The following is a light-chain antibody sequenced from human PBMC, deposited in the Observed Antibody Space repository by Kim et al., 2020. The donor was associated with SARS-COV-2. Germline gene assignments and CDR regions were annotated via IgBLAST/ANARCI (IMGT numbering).Light chain of an antibody. V-gene: IGKV3-15*01. CDR3: QQYNNWPYT. J-gene: IGKJ2*01. CDR2: GAS. CDR1: QSISSN. Sequence: SVSPGESATLSCRASQSISSNLAWYQQKPGQAPRLLIYGASTRATGIPARFSGGGSGTEFTLTISSLQSEDFAVYFCQQYNNWPYTFGQGTKLEI.